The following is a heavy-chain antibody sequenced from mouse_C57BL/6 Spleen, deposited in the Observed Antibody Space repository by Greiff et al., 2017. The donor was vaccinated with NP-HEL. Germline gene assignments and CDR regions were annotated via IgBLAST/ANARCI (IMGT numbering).Heavy chain of an antibody. V-gene: IGHV2-2*01. J-gene: IGHJ1*03. D-gene: IGHD1-1*01. Sequence: QVQLKESGPGLVQPSQSLSITCTVSGFSLTSYGVHWVRQSPGKGLEWLGVIWSGGSTDYNAAFISRLCISKDNSKSQVFFKMNSLQADDTAIYYCASHYYGSSFWYFDVWGTGTTVTVSS. CDR3: ASHYYGSSFWYFDV. CDR1: GFSLTSYG. CDR2: IWSGGST.